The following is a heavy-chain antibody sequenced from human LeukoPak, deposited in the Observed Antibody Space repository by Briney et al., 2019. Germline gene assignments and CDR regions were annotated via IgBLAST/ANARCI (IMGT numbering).Heavy chain of an antibody. Sequence: ASVKVSCKASGYTFTSYGISWVRQAPGQGLEWMGWISAYNGNTNYAQKLQGRVTMTTDTSTSTAYMELRSLRSDDTAVYYCARATYAGLAAAGPSRNYYYYYMDVWGKGTTVTVSS. CDR2: ISAYNGNT. D-gene: IGHD6-13*01. J-gene: IGHJ6*03. CDR1: GYTFTSYG. CDR3: ARATYAGLAAAGPSRNYYYYYMDV. V-gene: IGHV1-18*01.